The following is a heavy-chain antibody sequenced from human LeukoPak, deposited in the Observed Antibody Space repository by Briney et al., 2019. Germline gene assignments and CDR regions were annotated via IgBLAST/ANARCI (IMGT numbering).Heavy chain of an antibody. CDR2: IKEDGSER. V-gene: IGHV3-7*03. Sequence: GGSLRLSCEASPFIFSGHWLNWVRQTPGKGLEWVARIKEDGSERQYVDSVKGRFTISRDNSKNTLYLQMNSLRAEDTAVYYCAKDWDDYGDYLPLDYWGQGTLVTVSS. D-gene: IGHD4-17*01. CDR3: AKDWDDYGDYLPLDY. CDR1: PFIFSGHW. J-gene: IGHJ4*02.